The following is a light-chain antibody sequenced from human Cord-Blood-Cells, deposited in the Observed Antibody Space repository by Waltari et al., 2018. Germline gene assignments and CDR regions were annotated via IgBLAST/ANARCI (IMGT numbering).Light chain of an antibody. CDR2: GAS. J-gene: IGKJ4*01. V-gene: IGKV3-15*01. Sequence: EIVMTQSPATLSVSPGERATLSCRASQSVSSNLAWYQQKPGQAPRLLIYGASTRATGIPARFSGSGSRTEFTLTISSLQSEDFAGYYGQQYNNWPLTFGGGTKVEIK. CDR1: QSVSSN. CDR3: QQYNNWPLT.